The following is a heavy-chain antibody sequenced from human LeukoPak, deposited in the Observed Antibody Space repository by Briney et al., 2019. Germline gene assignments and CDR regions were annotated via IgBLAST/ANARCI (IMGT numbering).Heavy chain of an antibody. D-gene: IGHD3-16*01. CDR3: VRGYGDY. V-gene: IGHV3-30*02. J-gene: IGHJ4*02. CDR1: GFTFRSYG. Sequence: GGSLRLSCAASGFTFRSYGMHWVRQAPGKGLEWVAFIRYDGNNKYYADSVKGRFTISRDNAKNSLYLQMHSLRAEDTAVYYCVRGYGDYWGQGNLVTVSS. CDR2: IRYDGNNK.